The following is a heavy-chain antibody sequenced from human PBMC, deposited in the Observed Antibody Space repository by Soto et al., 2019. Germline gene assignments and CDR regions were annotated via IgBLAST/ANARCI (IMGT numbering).Heavy chain of an antibody. V-gene: IGHV4-59*02. CDR1: GGSVSSYY. CDR3: ARGGIFGVVIEYYYYGMDV. Sequence: SETLSLTCTVSGGSVSSYYWSWIRQPPGKGLEWIGYIYYSGSTNYNPSLKSRVTISVDTSKNQFSLKLSSVTAADTAVYYCARGGIFGVVIEYYYYGMDVWGQGTTVTVSS. J-gene: IGHJ6*02. CDR2: IYYSGST. D-gene: IGHD3-3*01.